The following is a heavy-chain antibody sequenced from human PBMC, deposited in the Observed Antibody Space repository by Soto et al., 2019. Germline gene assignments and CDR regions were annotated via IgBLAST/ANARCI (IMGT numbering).Heavy chain of an antibody. CDR3: VRDSHGDY. J-gene: IGHJ4*02. CDR1: GFTFSNYW. CDR2: IDHDGST. V-gene: IGHV3-74*01. Sequence: EVQLVESGGGLVQPGGSLRLSCAASGFTFSNYWMHWVRQAPGKGLAWVARIDHDGSTDYAGSVRGRFTVSRDNDENMLYLQMNSLRDDDTALYYCVRDSHGDYWGQGPLVTVSS.